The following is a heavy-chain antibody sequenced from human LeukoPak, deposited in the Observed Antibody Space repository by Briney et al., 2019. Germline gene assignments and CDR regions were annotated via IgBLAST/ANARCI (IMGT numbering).Heavy chain of an antibody. D-gene: IGHD6-13*01. CDR2: ISAYNGNT. J-gene: IGHJ6*02. Sequence: ASVKVSCKASGYTFTSFGSSWVRQAPGRGLEWMGWISAYNGNTNYAQNLQGRVTMTTDTSTSTAFMELRGLRSDDTAVYYCARTPGIAAAGDGLDVWGQGTTVTVSS. CDR1: GYTFTSFG. V-gene: IGHV1-18*01. CDR3: ARTPGIAAAGDGLDV.